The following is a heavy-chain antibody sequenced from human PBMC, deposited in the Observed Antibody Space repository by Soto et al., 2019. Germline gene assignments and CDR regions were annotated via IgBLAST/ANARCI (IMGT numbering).Heavy chain of an antibody. D-gene: IGHD5-18*01. Sequence: QVQFVEAGGGVVQPGRSLRLSCAAPRFIFISYGMHWVRQAPGKGLEWLAVTSYDGNNKYYGDSVNGRFTISRDESKNTLYLQMNSLRPEDTAVYYCASTVDTTMVTWALGNWGQGTLVTVSS. CDR3: ASTVDTTMVTWALGN. V-gene: IGHV3-30*03. CDR2: TSYDGNNK. CDR1: RFIFISYG. J-gene: IGHJ1*01.